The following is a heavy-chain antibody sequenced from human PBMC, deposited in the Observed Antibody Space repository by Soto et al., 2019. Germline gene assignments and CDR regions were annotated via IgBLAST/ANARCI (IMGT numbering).Heavy chain of an antibody. V-gene: IGHV4-59*01. D-gene: IGHD4-17*01. Sequence: SETLSLTCTVSGVSITSYFWSWIRQTPGKGLDWIGSISFSGATYSNPSLKGRAALSVDTSENHLSLTLNSVTSDDTAVYYCARGRDYGDFYFDYWGQGTLVTVSS. CDR2: ISFSGAT. J-gene: IGHJ4*02. CDR1: GVSITSYF. CDR3: ARGRDYGDFYFDY.